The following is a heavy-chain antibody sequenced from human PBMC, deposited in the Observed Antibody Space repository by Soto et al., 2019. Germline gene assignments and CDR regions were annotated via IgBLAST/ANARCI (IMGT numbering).Heavy chain of an antibody. V-gene: IGHV1-58*01. CDR3: AADRTYCGGDCYVD. D-gene: IGHD2-21*02. Sequence: SVKVSCKASGFTFTSSAVQWVRQARGQRLEWIGWIVVGSGNTNYAQKFQERVTITRDMSTSTAHMELSSLRSEDTAVYYCAADRTYCGGDCYVDWGQGTLVIVSS. J-gene: IGHJ4*02. CDR2: IVVGSGNT. CDR1: GFTFTSSA.